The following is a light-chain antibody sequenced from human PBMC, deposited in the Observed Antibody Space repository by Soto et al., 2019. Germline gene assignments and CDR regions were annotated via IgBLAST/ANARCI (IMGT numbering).Light chain of an antibody. Sequence: QLVLTQPPSVSGAPGQRVTVPCTGSTSNSGAGYDVHWYQQLPGTAPKPLVSGDNNRPSGVPERFSVSKSDTSASLAINGLQPEDEADYYCQSYDSNLSAYVFGTGTKVTVL. CDR2: GDN. CDR1: TSNSGAGYD. J-gene: IGLJ1*01. V-gene: IGLV1-40*01. CDR3: QSYDSNLSAYV.